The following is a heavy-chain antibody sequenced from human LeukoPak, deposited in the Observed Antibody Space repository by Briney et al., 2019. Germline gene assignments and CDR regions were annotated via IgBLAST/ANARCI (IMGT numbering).Heavy chain of an antibody. CDR1: ENTPTELS. CDR2: FDLEDGET. J-gene: IGHJ6*02. D-gene: IGHD1-1*01. CDR3: ATDPSWSVQLEPNYYYGMDV. Sequence: ASVKVSCKFPENTPTELSLHWLGQPPGKGLEGRGGFDLEDGETIYAQKFQGRVTMTEDTSTDTAYMELSSLRSEDTAVYYCATDPSWSVQLEPNYYYGMDVWGQGTTVTVSS. V-gene: IGHV1-24*01.